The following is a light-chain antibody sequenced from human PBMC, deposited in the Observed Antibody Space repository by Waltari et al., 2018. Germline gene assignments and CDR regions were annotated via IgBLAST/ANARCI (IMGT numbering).Light chain of an antibody. CDR1: PSVLYSSKNKNY. CDR2: SAS. CDR3: QKEYSTPLT. Sequence: DIVMTQSPDSLAVSLGERPTVNCKSIPSVLYSSKNKNYLAWDQQKPGQPPELLIHSASSRESGVPDRFSGSGSGTDFTLTISSLQAEDVAVYYWQKEYSTPLTFGGGTKVEIK. V-gene: IGKV4-1*01. J-gene: IGKJ4*01.